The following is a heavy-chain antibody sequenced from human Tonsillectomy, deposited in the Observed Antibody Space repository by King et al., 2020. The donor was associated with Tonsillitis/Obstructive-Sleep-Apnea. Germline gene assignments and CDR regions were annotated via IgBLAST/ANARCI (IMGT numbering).Heavy chain of an antibody. J-gene: IGHJ6*02. D-gene: IGHD4/OR15-4a*01. CDR3: ARRVPYYGMDV. CDR1: GFTFSSYE. V-gene: IGHV3-48*03. Sequence: VQLVQSGGGLVQPGGSLRLSCVTSGFTFSSYEMNWVRQAPGKGLEWVSYISRSDNTKHDAESVKGRFTISRDNAKNSVFLQMSSLRVEDTAVYYCARRVPYYGMDVWGQGTTVTVSS. CDR2: ISRSDNTK.